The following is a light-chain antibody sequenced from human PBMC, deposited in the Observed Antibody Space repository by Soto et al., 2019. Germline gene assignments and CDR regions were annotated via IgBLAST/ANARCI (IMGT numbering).Light chain of an antibody. V-gene: IGLV2-18*01. CDR3: SLYTSSSTFV. Sequence: QSALTQPPSVSGSPGQSVTISCTGASSDLGRYNRVSWYHQPPGTAPKLLIYEVRNRPSGVPDRFSGSKSANTASLTISGLQAEDEADYYCSLYTSSSTFVFGTGTKVTVL. J-gene: IGLJ1*01. CDR1: SSDLGRYNR. CDR2: EVR.